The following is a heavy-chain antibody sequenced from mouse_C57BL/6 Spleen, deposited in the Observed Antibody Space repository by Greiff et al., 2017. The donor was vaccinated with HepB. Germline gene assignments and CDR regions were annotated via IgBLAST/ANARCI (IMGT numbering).Heavy chain of an antibody. Sequence: EVQGVESGGGLVQPGGSLKLSCAASGFTFSDYGMAWVRQAPRKGPEWVAFISNLAYSIYYADTVTGRFPISRENAKNTLYLEMSSRRSEDTAMYYCARQKGTGAWFAYWGQGTLVTVSA. CDR3: ARQKGTGAWFAY. J-gene: IGHJ3*01. V-gene: IGHV5-15*01. CDR1: GFTFSDYG. CDR2: ISNLAYSI. D-gene: IGHD4-1*01.